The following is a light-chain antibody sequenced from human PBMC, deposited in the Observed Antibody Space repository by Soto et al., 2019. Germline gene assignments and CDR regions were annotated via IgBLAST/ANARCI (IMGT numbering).Light chain of an antibody. CDR3: SSYAITTPDV. CDR2: EVR. V-gene: IGLV2-14*01. Sequence: QSALTQPASVSGSPGQSITISCTGTSSDVGGYNFVSWYQQHPGKAPKLIIYEVRNRPSGISKRFSGSKSGNTASLTISGLQADDEAEYYCSSYAITTPDVFGPGTKLTVL. J-gene: IGLJ1*01. CDR1: SSDVGGYNF.